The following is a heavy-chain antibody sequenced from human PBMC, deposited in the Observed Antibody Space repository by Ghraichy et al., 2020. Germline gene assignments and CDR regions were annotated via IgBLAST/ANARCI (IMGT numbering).Heavy chain of an antibody. CDR3: ASSFTIFGEGTYYYGMDV. CDR1: GGSISSSSYY. Sequence: SETLSLTCTVSGGSISSSSYYWGWIRQPPGKGLEWIGSIYYSGSTYYNPSLKSRVTISVDTSKNQFSLKLSSVTAADTAVYYCASSFTIFGEGTYYYGMDVWGQGTTVTVSS. CDR2: IYYSGST. D-gene: IGHD3-3*01. V-gene: IGHV4-39*01. J-gene: IGHJ6*02.